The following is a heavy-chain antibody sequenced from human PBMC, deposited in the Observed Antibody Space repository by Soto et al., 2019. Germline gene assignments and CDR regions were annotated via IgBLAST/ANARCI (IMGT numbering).Heavy chain of an antibody. D-gene: IGHD3-10*01. V-gene: IGHV1-2*04. CDR1: GYTFTGYY. CDR2: INPNSGGT. Sequence: ASVKVSCKASGYTFTGYYMHWVRQAPGQGLEWMGWINPNSGGTNYAQKFQGWVTMTRDTSISTAYMELSRLRSDDTAVYYCARERITMVRGGPNLQYYYYGMDVWGQGTTVTVSS. J-gene: IGHJ6*02. CDR3: ARERITMVRGGPNLQYYYYGMDV.